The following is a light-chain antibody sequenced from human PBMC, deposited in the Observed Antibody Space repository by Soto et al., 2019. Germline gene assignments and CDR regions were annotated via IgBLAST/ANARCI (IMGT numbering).Light chain of an antibody. Sequence: QSALTQPASVSGSPGQSITISCTGTSSDVGSYNYVSWYQQHPGKAPKLMIYDVSNRPSGVSNRFSGSKSGNTASLTISGLQAEDEADYYCFSYTHSSKWVFGAGTQLTVL. CDR1: SSDVGSYNY. CDR2: DVS. J-gene: IGLJ3*02. CDR3: FSYTHSSKWV. V-gene: IGLV2-14*03.